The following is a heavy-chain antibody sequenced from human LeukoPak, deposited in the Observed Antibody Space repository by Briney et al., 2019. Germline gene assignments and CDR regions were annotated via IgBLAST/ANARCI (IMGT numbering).Heavy chain of an antibody. J-gene: IGHJ4*02. CDR3: AKDAAEMATYDY. V-gene: IGHV3-7*03. Sequence: PGGSLRLSCAASGFTFSSYWMSWVRQAPGKGLEWVANIKQDGSEKYYVDSVKGRFTISRDNAKNTLYLQMNSLRAEDTAVYYCAKDAAEMATYDYWGQGTLVTVSS. D-gene: IGHD5-24*01. CDR1: GFTFSSYW. CDR2: IKQDGSEK.